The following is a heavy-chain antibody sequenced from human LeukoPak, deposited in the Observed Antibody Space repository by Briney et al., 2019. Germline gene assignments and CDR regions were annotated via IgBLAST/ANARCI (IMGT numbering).Heavy chain of an antibody. Sequence: PGGSLRLSCVASGFTFSNYNLNWVRQAPGKGLEWLSYITTGSSTLYYADSVKGRFTISRDNAKNSLYLQMNSLRAEDTAVYYCARDRDIVATLGFDYWGRGTLVTVSS. CDR3: ARDRDIVATLGFDY. D-gene: IGHD5-12*01. CDR1: GFTFSNYN. J-gene: IGHJ4*02. V-gene: IGHV3-48*04. CDR2: ITTGSSTL.